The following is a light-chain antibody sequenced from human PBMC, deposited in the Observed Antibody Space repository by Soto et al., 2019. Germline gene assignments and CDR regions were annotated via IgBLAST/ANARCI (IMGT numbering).Light chain of an antibody. CDR2: DVN. J-gene: IGLJ2*01. CDR3: ASYTRTTTLV. V-gene: IGLV2-14*01. CDR1: ISDIGGYNF. Sequence: QSALTQPASVSGSPGQSITISCTGTISDIGGYNFISWYQHHPGKAPKPVIYDVNNRPSGISYRFSGSKSGNTASLTISGLQAEDEADYYCASYTRTTTLVFGGGTKVTVL.